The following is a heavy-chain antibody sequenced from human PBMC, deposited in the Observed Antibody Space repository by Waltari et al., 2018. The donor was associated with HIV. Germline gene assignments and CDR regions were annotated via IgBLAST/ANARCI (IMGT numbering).Heavy chain of an antibody. J-gene: IGHJ6*02. CDR3: ARATLISLDV. CDR2: KKPNNGNT. V-gene: IGHV1-8*01. Sequence: QVQLVQSGAEVGGPGASVKVSCKASGYTFASYDINWLRQATGEGLEWMGLKKPNNGNTDSSQKCQGRVTKSRNTALGTAYMELSSLKSEDTAVFYCARATLISLDVWGQGTTVTVSS. D-gene: IGHD2-15*01. CDR1: GYTFASYD.